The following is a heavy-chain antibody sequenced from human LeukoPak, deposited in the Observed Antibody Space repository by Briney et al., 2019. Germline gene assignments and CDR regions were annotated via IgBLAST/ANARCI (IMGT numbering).Heavy chain of an antibody. J-gene: IGHJ4*02. Sequence: SETLSLTCIVSGDSSNTYYWSWFRQPPGKGLEWIGYIHNRGTTRYNPSLKSRVTISADTSKNHFSLNLTSVTAADTAVYYCARFTIDDNSGHFDYWGQGNLVTVSS. CDR3: ARFTIDDNSGHFDY. CDR2: IHNRGTT. D-gene: IGHD3-22*01. V-gene: IGHV4-59*08. CDR1: GDSSNTYY.